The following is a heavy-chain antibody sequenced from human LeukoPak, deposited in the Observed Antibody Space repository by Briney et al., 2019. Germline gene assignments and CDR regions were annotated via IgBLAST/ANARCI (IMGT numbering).Heavy chain of an antibody. CDR2: IIPIFGTA. J-gene: IGHJ3*02. Sequence: ASVKVSCKASGGTFGSYAISWVRQAPGQGLEWMGGIIPIFGTANYAQKFQGRVTITADESTSTAYMELSSLRSEDTAVYYCARALGTAMVTAAFDIWGQGTMVTVSS. CDR3: ARALGTAMVTAAFDI. CDR1: GGTFGSYA. D-gene: IGHD5-18*01. V-gene: IGHV1-69*13.